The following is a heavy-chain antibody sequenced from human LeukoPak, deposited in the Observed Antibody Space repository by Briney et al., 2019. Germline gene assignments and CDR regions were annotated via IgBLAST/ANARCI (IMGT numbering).Heavy chain of an antibody. Sequence: GASVKVSCKASGGTFSSYAISWVRQAPGQGLEWMGGIIPIFGTANYAQKFQGRVTITADESTSTAYMELSSLRSEDTAVYYCARGRKSSSWFDPWGQGTLVTVSS. J-gene: IGHJ5*02. V-gene: IGHV1-69*13. CDR1: GGTFSSYA. CDR2: IIPIFGTA. D-gene: IGHD6-13*01. CDR3: ARGRKSSSWFDP.